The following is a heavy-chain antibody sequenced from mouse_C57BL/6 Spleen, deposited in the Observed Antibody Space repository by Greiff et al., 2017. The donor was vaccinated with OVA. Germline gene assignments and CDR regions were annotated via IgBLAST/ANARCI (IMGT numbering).Heavy chain of an antibody. CDR3: SRYSSCYYYFDY. CDR2: IYPGDGDT. Sequence: QVQLQQSGPELVKPGASVKISCKASGYAFSSSWMNWVKQRPGKGLEWIGRIYPGDGDTNYNGKFKGKATLTADKSSSTAYMQLSSLTSEDSAVYFCSRYSSCYYYFDYWGQGTTLTVSS. V-gene: IGHV1-82*01. CDR1: GYAFSSSW. J-gene: IGHJ2*01. D-gene: IGHD3-2*02.